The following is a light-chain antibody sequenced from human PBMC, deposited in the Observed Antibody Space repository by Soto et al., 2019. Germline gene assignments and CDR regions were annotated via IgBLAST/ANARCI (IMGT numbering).Light chain of an antibody. CDR3: QSYDSSLSGWV. Sequence: QSVLTQPPSVSGAPGQRVTISCTGSNSNIGAGYDVHWYQQLPGTAPKLLIYGNSNRPSGVPDRFSGSKSGTSASLAITGLQAEDEADYYCQSYDSSLSGWVFGGGTKSPS. CDR2: GNS. CDR1: NSNIGAGYD. J-gene: IGLJ3*02. V-gene: IGLV1-40*01.